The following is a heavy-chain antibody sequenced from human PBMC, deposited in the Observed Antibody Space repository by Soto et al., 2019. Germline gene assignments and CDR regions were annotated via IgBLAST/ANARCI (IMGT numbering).Heavy chain of an antibody. CDR1: GFTFSSYA. CDR3: AKALTPIYYYYGMDV. Sequence: EVQLLESGGGLVQPGGSLRLSCAASGFTFSSYAMSWVRQAPGKGLEWVSAISGSGGSTYYADSVKGRFTISRDNSKNTLYLQMYSLRAEDTAVYYCAKALTPIYYYYGMDVWGQGTTVTVSS. V-gene: IGHV3-23*01. D-gene: IGHD2-15*01. J-gene: IGHJ6*02. CDR2: ISGSGGST.